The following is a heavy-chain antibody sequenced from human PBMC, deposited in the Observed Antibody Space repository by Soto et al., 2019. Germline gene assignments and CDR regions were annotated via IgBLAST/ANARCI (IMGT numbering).Heavy chain of an antibody. Sequence: GGSLRLSCAASGFTFSSYSMNWVRQAPGKGLEWVSSISSSSSYIYYADSVKGRFTISRDNAKNSLSLQMNSLRVEDTAVYYCARAVADDYLWGNYRYFDYWGQGTPVTVSS. CDR2: ISSSSSYI. J-gene: IGHJ4*02. D-gene: IGHD3-16*02. V-gene: IGHV3-21*04. CDR3: ARAVADDYLWGNYRYFDY. CDR1: GFTFSSYS.